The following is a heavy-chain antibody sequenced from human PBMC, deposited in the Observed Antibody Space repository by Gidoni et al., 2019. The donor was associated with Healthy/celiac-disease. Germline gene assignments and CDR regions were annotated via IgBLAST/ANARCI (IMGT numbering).Heavy chain of an antibody. V-gene: IGHV4-34*01. Sequence: GYGLEWIGEINHSGSTNYNPSLKSRVTISVDTSKNQFSLKLSSVTAADTAVYYCARRPRVWFGEYFQHWGRGTLVTVSS. D-gene: IGHD3-10*01. CDR3: ARRPRVWFGEYFQH. J-gene: IGHJ1*01. CDR2: INHSGST.